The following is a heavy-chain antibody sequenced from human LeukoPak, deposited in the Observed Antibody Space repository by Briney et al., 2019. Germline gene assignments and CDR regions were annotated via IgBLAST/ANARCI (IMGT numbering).Heavy chain of an antibody. CDR1: GFTFSSYP. Sequence: GGSLTLSCAASGFTFSSYPFSWVRQAPGKGLEWVSGISGGGGSTYYADSVKGRFTISRDNSKNTLYLQMNSLRAEDTAVYYCAKLATGGPDYWGQGTLVTVSS. V-gene: IGHV3-23*01. D-gene: IGHD2-15*01. CDR3: AKLATGGPDY. CDR2: ISGGGGST. J-gene: IGHJ4*02.